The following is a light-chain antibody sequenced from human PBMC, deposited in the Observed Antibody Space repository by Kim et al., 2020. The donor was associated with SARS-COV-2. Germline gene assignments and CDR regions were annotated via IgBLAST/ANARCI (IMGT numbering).Light chain of an antibody. J-gene: IGKJ1*01. V-gene: IGKV3-20*01. CDR3: QQYGSAPQT. Sequence: EIVLTQSPGTLSLSPGERATLSCRASQSVSNNYLAWYQQKPGRAPRLLIYGASIRATGIPDRFGGSGSGTDFTLTISRLEPEDFAVYYCQQYGSAPQTFGQGTKVDIK. CDR1: QSVSNNY. CDR2: GAS.